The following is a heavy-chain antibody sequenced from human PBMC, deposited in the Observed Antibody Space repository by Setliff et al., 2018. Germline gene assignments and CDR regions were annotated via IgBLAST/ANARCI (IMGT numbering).Heavy chain of an antibody. V-gene: IGHV4-39*01. CDR2: VYDSGTT. D-gene: IGHD2-2*01. J-gene: IGHJ4*02. CDR3: AICRYQVPYNY. CDR1: GGSMRSISYY. Sequence: SETLSLTCTVSGGSMRSISYYWGWVRQPPGKGLEWIGTVYDSGTTYYNPSLKSRVTISVDTSKNQFSLRLSSVTAADTAVYYCAICRYQVPYNYWGQGSLVTVSS.